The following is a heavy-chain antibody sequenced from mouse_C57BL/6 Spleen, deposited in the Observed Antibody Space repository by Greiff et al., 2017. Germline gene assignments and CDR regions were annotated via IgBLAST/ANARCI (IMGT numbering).Heavy chain of an antibody. CDR3: TRGVTTVVTPFDY. D-gene: IGHD1-1*01. CDR2: IDPETGGT. CDR1: GYTFTDYE. Sequence: QVHVKQSGAELVRPGASVTLSCKASGYTFTDYEMHWVKQTPVHGLEWIGAIDPETGGTAYNQKFKGKAILTADKSSSTAYMELRSLTSEDSAVYYCTRGVTTVVTPFDYWGQGTTLTVSS. V-gene: IGHV1-15*01. J-gene: IGHJ2*01.